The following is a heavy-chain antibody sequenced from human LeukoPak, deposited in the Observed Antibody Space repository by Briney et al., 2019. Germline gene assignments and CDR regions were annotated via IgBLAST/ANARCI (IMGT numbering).Heavy chain of an antibody. CDR1: GGSISSGGHY. CDR3: ASLRYFDWFFDY. V-gene: IGHV4-31*03. CDR2: IFHSGST. D-gene: IGHD3-9*01. Sequence: PSETLSLTCNVSGGSISSGGHYWNWIRQHPGKGLEWIGYIFHSGSTYYNPSLESRVKISVDKSKNHFSLTLSSVTAADTAVYYCASLRYFDWFFDYWGQGTLVTVSS. J-gene: IGHJ4*02.